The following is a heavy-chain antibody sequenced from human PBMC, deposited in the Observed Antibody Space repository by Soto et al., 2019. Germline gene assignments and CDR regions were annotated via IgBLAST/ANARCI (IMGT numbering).Heavy chain of an antibody. CDR3: ARGGSGWYNYYYGMDV. V-gene: IGHV1-8*01. CDR1: GYTFTSYD. Sequence: ASVKVSCKASGYTFTSYDVNWVRQATGQGLEWMGWMNPNSGNTGYAQKFQGRVTMTRNTSISTAYMELSSLRSEDTAVYYCARGGSGWYNYYYGMDVWGQGTTVTVSS. CDR2: MNPNSGNT. J-gene: IGHJ6*02. D-gene: IGHD6-19*01.